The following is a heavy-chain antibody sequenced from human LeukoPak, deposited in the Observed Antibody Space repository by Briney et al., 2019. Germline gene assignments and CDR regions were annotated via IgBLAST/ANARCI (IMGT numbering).Heavy chain of an antibody. V-gene: IGHV3-33*01. CDR2: IWYDGSNT. D-gene: IGHD2-2*01. Sequence: PGGSLRLSCAASGFTFSSYGMHWVRQAPGKGLEWVAVIWYDGSNTYYADSVKGRFTISRDNSKNTQYLQMNSLRAEDTAVYYCARDLGYRLDYWGQGTLVTVSS. CDR3: ARDLGYRLDY. J-gene: IGHJ4*02. CDR1: GFTFSSYG.